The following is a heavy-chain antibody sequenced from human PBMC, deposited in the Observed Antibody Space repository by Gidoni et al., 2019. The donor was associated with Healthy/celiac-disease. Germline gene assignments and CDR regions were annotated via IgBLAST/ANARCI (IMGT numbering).Heavy chain of an antibody. CDR2: INAGNGNT. V-gene: IGHV1-3*01. CDR1: GYTFTSYV. D-gene: IGHD1-26*01. J-gene: IGHJ4*02. Sequence: QVQLVQSGAEVKKPGASVKVSCKASGYTFTSYVMHWVRQAPGQRLEWMGWINAGNGNTKYSQNFQGRVTITRDTSANTAYMELSSLRSEDTAVYYCARGWDSGSLLFWGQGTLVTVSS. CDR3: ARGWDSGSLLF.